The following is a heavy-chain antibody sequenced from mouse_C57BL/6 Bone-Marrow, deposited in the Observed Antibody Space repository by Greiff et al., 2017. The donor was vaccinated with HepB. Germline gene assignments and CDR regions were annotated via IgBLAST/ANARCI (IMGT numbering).Heavy chain of an antibody. CDR2: INPGSGGT. CDR1: GYAFTNYL. D-gene: IGHD2-4*01. CDR3: ARRGIYYDYSWFAY. V-gene: IGHV1-54*01. Sequence: QVHVKQSGAELVRPGTSVKVSCKASGYAFTNYLIEWVKQRPGQGLEWIGVINPGSGGTNYNEKFKGKATLTADKSSSTAYMQLSSLTSEDSAVYFCARRGIYYDYSWFAYWGQGTLVTVSA. J-gene: IGHJ3*01.